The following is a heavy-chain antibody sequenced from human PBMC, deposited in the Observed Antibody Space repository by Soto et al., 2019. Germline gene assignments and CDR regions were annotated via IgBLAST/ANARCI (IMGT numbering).Heavy chain of an antibody. CDR3: ARRYGGNPYYYYYYGMDV. Sequence: GASVKVSCKASGGTLSSYAISWVRQAPGQGLEWMGGIIPIFGTANYAQKFQGRVTITADESTSTAYMELSSLRSEDTAVYYCARRYGGNPYYYYYYGMDVWGQGTTVTVSS. CDR2: IIPIFGTA. V-gene: IGHV1-69*13. D-gene: IGHD4-17*01. CDR1: GGTLSSYA. J-gene: IGHJ6*02.